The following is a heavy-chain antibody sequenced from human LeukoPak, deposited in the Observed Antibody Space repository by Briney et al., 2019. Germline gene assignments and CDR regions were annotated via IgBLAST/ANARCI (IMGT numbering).Heavy chain of an antibody. D-gene: IGHD2-2*01. J-gene: IGHJ4*02. CDR1: GFTFSSYA. Sequence: GGSLRLSCAASGFTFSSYAMSWVRQAPGKRLEWVSAISGSGGSTYYADSVKGRFTISRDNSKNTLYLQMNSLRAEDTAVYYCAKDLVPAVSRYYFDYWGQGTLVTVSS. V-gene: IGHV3-23*01. CDR2: ISGSGGST. CDR3: AKDLVPAVSRYYFDY.